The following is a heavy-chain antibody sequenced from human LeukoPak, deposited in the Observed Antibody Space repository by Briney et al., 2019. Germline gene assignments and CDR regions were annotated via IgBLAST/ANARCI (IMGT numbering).Heavy chain of an antibody. CDR3: ARALWFGETRLDC. CDR2: IYHSGST. J-gene: IGHJ4*02. CDR1: GGSISSSNW. D-gene: IGHD3-10*01. V-gene: IGHV4-4*02. Sequence: PSETLSLTCAVSGGSISSSNWWSWVRQPPGKGLEWIGEIYHSGSTNYNPSLKSRVTISVDKSKNQFSLKLSSVTAADTAVYYCARALWFGETRLDCWGQGTLVTVSS.